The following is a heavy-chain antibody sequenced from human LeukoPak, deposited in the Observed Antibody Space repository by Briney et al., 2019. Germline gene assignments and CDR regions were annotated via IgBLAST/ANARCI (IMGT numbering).Heavy chain of an antibody. V-gene: IGHV1-8*01. CDR1: GYTFTSYD. Sequence: ASVKVSCKASGYTFTSYDINWVRQATRQGLEWMGWMNPNSGNTGYAQKFQGRVTMTRNTSISTAYMELSSLRSEDTAVYYCARGVVTMVRGVIPPYNWFDPWGQGTLVTVSS. CDR2: MNPNSGNT. J-gene: IGHJ5*02. CDR3: ARGVVTMVRGVIPPYNWFDP. D-gene: IGHD3-10*01.